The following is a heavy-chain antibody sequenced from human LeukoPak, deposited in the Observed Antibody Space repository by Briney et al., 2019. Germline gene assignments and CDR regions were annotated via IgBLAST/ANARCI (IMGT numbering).Heavy chain of an antibody. D-gene: IGHD3-16*01. V-gene: IGHV3-21*01. CDR2: ISSSSSYI. J-gene: IGHJ6*03. Sequence: KPGGSLRLSCAASGFTFSSYSMNWVRQAPGKGLEWVSSISSSSSYIYYADSVKGRFTISRDNAKNSLYLQMNSLRAEDTAVYYCARDWSGGAAHYYYYMDVWGKGTTVTVSS. CDR3: ARDWSGGAAHYYYYMDV. CDR1: GFTFSSYS.